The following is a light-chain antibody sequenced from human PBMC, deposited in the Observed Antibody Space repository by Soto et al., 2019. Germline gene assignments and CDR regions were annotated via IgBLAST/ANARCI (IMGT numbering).Light chain of an antibody. CDR1: QSVSSSY. CDR3: QQYCSSPWT. CDR2: GAS. Sequence: EIVMTQSPGTLSLSPGERATLSCRASQSVSSSYLAWYQQKPGQAPRLLIYGASSRATGIPDRFSGSGSGTDFTLTIIRLEPEDVAVYYCQQYCSSPWTFGQGTKVEIK. V-gene: IGKV3-20*01. J-gene: IGKJ1*01.